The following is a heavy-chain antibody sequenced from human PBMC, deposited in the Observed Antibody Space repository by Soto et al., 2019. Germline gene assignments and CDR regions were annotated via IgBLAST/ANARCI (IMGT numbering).Heavy chain of an antibody. CDR1: GYTFSSYA. CDR2: INAGYGNT. J-gene: IGHJ4*02. Sequence: ASVKVSCKASGYTFSSYAMHWVRQAPGQRLEWMGWINAGYGNTKSSQKFQDRVTISRDTSTSTAYMELTSLRSEDTAVYYCARDTGDGTFDFWGQGTLVTVSS. D-gene: IGHD7-27*01. V-gene: IGHV1-3*01. CDR3: ARDTGDGTFDF.